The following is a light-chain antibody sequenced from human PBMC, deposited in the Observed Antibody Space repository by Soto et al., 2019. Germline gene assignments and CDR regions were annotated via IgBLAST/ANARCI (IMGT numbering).Light chain of an antibody. J-gene: IGLJ2*01. CDR2: DVS. Sequence: QSALTQPASVSGSPGQSITISCTGTSSDVGGYNYVSWYQQHPGKAPKLMIYDVSNRPSGVSNRFSGSKSGNTASLTISGLQAEDEADSYCSSYTSTYTVVFGGGTKLTVL. V-gene: IGLV2-14*01. CDR3: SSYTSTYTVV. CDR1: SSDVGGYNY.